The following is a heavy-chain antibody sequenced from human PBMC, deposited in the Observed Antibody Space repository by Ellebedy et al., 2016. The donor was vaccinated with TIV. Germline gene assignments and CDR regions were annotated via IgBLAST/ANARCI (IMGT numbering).Heavy chain of an antibody. CDR1: GGTFSSYA. J-gene: IGHJ4*02. Sequence: AASVKVSCKASGGTFSSYAISWVRQAPGQGLEWMGRIIPILGIANYAQKFQGRVTITADTSTSTAYMELSSLRSEDTAVYYCARDSGAYCGGDCYNIDYWGQGTLVTVSS. CDR3: ARDSGAYCGGDCYNIDY. D-gene: IGHD2-21*02. CDR2: IIPILGIA. V-gene: IGHV1-69*04.